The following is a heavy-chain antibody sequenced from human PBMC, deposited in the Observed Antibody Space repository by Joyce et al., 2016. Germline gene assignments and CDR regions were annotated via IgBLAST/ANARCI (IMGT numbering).Heavy chain of an antibody. V-gene: IGHV3-23*01. J-gene: IGHJ4*02. Sequence: EVHLLESGGGLVQPGGSLRLSCAASGFTFSNYGMCWVRQAPGKGLEWVSVISGSGGKIYYADSVKDRFAISRDNAKNTLFLQMDSLRVEDTAVYYCAKLRFMTTVTTALDYWGQGTLATVSS. CDR3: AKLRFMTTVTTALDY. D-gene: IGHD4-11*01. CDR2: ISGSGGKI. CDR1: GFTFSNYG.